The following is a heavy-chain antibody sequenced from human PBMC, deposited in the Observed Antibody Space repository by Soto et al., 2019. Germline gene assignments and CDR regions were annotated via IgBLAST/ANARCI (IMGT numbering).Heavy chain of an antibody. J-gene: IGHJ5*02. D-gene: IGHD5-18*01. CDR3: ASGSAMGADH. CDR1: GVTSSTHP. CDR2: IIPLFGTG. V-gene: IGHV1-69*06. Sequence: QVQLEQSGAEVKKPGSSVKVSCKASGVTSSTHPITWVRQAPGQGLEWMGGIIPLFGTGHKAQKFQGRITIIADKSTSTAYMELSSLRSEDTAVYFCASGSAMGADHWGQGTLVTVSS.